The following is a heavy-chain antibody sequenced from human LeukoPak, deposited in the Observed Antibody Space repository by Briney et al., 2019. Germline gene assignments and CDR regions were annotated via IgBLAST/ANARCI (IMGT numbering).Heavy chain of an antibody. CDR1: GITFSTAW. V-gene: IGHV3-15*01. Sequence: GGSLTLSCAASGITFSTAWMSWFRQAPGKGLEWVGRIKSKIGGATADYAAPVKDSFTISRDDTKNTLYLQMNSLKTDDTAVYYCATDRAWFDPWGQGTLVTVSS. D-gene: IGHD3-10*01. CDR2: IKSKIGGATA. CDR3: ATDRAWFDP. J-gene: IGHJ5*02.